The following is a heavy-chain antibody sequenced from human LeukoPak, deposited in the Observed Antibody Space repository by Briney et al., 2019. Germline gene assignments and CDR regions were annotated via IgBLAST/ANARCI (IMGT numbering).Heavy chain of an antibody. CDR1: GGSISSYY. Sequence: SETLSLTCTVSGGSISSYYWSWIRQPPGKGLEWIGYIYYSGSTNYNPSLKSRVTISVDTSKNQFSLKLSSVTAADTAVYYCARRVDTAMVIDYWGQGTLVTVSS. CDR3: ARRVDTAMVIDY. J-gene: IGHJ4*02. D-gene: IGHD5-18*01. V-gene: IGHV4-59*01. CDR2: IYYSGST.